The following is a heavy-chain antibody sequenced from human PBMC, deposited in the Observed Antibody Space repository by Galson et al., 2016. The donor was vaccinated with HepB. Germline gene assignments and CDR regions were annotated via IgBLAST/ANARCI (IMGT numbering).Heavy chain of an antibody. CDR2: IIPLFGTT. CDR1: GDTFSSYA. Sequence: SVKVSCKASGDTFSSYAISWVRQATGQGLEWLGGIIPLFGTTNYAQKFQGRVTITADESTSTAYMELSSLRSEDTAVYYCARDPGVAAAGHYNGLDVWGQGTTVTVSS. V-gene: IGHV1-69*13. CDR3: ARDPGVAAAGHYNGLDV. D-gene: IGHD6-13*01. J-gene: IGHJ6*02.